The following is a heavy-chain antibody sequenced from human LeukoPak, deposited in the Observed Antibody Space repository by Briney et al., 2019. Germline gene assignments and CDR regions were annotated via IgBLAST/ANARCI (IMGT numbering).Heavy chain of an antibody. Sequence: ETLSLTCTVSGYSISSGYYWGWIRQPPGKGLEWVSGISGSGGSTYLADSVKGRFTISRDNSENTLYLQMNGLRAEDTAIYFCATGAYCDHWGQGTLVTVSS. J-gene: IGHJ4*02. V-gene: IGHV3-23*01. CDR3: ATGAYCDH. CDR1: GYSISSGYY. CDR2: ISGSGGST.